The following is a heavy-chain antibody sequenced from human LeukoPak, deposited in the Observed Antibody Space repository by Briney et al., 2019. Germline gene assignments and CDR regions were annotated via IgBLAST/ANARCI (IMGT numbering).Heavy chain of an antibody. CDR1: GFTFSSYS. Sequence: PGGSLRLSCAASGFTFSSYSMNWVRQAPGKGLEWVSSISSSSSYIYYADSVKGRFTISGDNAKNSLYLQMNSLRAEDTAVYYCARDDYYDSSGFDYWGQGTLVTVSS. V-gene: IGHV3-21*01. J-gene: IGHJ4*02. CDR2: ISSSSSYI. CDR3: ARDDYYDSSGFDY. D-gene: IGHD3-22*01.